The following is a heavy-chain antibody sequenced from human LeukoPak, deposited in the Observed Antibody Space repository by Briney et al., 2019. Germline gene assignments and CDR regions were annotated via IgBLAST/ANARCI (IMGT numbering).Heavy chain of an antibody. Sequence: GVSLRLSCSGSGFSFSRYWLAWVRQAPGKGLEWVASINQDVSRVHYVDSVKGRFTIPRDNAKSSLFLQMTSLRVEDTAVYYCARLKDDVTKFDYWSQGTLVTVSS. CDR1: GFSFSRYW. V-gene: IGHV3-7*01. CDR2: INQDVSRV. D-gene: IGHD2-8*01. CDR3: ARLKDDVTKFDY. J-gene: IGHJ4*02.